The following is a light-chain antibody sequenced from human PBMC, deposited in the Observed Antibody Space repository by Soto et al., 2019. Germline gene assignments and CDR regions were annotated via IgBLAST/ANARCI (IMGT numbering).Light chain of an antibody. CDR3: SSYTSSSTAV. Sequence: QSALIQPASVSGSPGQSITISCTGTSSDVGGYNYVSWYQQHPGKAPKLMIYDVSNRPSGVSNRFSGSKSGNTASLTISGLQAEDEADYYCSSYTSSSTAVFGGGTQLTVL. CDR1: SSDVGGYNY. V-gene: IGLV2-14*01. CDR2: DVS. J-gene: IGLJ7*01.